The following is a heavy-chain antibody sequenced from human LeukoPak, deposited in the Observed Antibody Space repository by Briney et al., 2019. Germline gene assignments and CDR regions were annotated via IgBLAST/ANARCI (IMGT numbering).Heavy chain of an antibody. Sequence: ASVKVSCKASGYTFTSYGISWVRQAPGQGLEWMGIINPSGGSTSYAQKFQGRVTMTRDTSTSTAYMELRSLRSDDTAVYYCARVGAPFVGCSSTSCYYYYYYMDVWGKGTTVTVSS. CDR3: ARVGAPFVGCSSTSCYYYYYYMDV. J-gene: IGHJ6*03. CDR2: INPSGGST. V-gene: IGHV1-46*01. D-gene: IGHD2-2*01. CDR1: GYTFTSYG.